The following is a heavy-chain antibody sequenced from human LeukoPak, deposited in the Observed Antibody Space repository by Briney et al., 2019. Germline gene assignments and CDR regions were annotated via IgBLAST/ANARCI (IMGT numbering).Heavy chain of an antibody. D-gene: IGHD2-15*01. J-gene: IGHJ4*02. CDR2: INHSGST. CDR1: GGSISGYY. Sequence: SETLSLTCTVYGGSISGYYWSWIRQPPGKGLEWIGEINHSGSTNYNPSLKSRVTISVDTSKNQFSLKLSSVTAADTAVYLRPSGVRCYCSGGSCYWDYGGQGTLVTVSS. V-gene: IGHV4-34*01. CDR3: PSGVRCYCSGGSCYWDY.